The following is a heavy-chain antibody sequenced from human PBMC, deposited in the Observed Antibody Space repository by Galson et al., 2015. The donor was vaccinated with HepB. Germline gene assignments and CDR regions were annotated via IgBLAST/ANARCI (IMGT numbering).Heavy chain of an antibody. CDR1: GGTFSSYA. D-gene: IGHD3-10*01. Sequence: SVKVSCKASGGTFSSYAISWVRQAPGQGLEWMGRIIPILGIANYAQKFQGRVTITADKSTSTAYMELSSLRSEDTAVYYCARTMVRGVTNPFDYWGQGTLVTVSS. CDR3: ARTMVRGVTNPFDY. CDR2: IIPILGIA. V-gene: IGHV1-69*04. J-gene: IGHJ4*02.